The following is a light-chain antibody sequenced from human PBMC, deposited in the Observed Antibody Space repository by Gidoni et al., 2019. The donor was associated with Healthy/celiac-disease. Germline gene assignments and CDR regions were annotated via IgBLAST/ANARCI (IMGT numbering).Light chain of an antibody. J-gene: IGKJ1*01. CDR2: GAS. CDR3: QQYNNWPRT. V-gene: IGKV3-15*01. CDR1: KSVSSN. Sequence: EIVMTQSPATLSVSPGERATLSCRARKSVSSNLAWYQQKPGQAPMLLIYGASTRATGIPARFSGSGSGTEFTLNISSLQSEDFAVYYCQQYNNWPRTFGQWTKVEIK.